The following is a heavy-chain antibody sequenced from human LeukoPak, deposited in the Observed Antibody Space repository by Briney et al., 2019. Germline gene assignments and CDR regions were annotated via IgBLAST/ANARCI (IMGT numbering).Heavy chain of an antibody. V-gene: IGHV3-53*01. D-gene: IGHD6-13*01. J-gene: IGHJ4*02. CDR2: IYSGGST. Sequence: GGSLRLSCAASGFTVSSNYMSWVRQAPGKGLEWVSVIYSGGSTYYADSVKGRFTISRDNSKNTLYLQMNGLRAEDTAVYYCARVLWSDSSSWYPRYWGQGTLVTVSS. CDR1: GFTVSSNY. CDR3: ARVLWSDSSSWYPRY.